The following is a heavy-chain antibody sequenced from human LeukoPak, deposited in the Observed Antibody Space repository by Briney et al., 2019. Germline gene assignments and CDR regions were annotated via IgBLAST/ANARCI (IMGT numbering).Heavy chain of an antibody. Sequence: GGSLRLSCAASGFTFSSYAMSWVRQAPGKGLEWVSAISGSGGSTYYADSVKGRFTISRDNSKNSLYLQMNSLRAEDTAMYYCARRAGDYSHPYDYWGQGTLVTVSS. CDR1: GFTFSSYA. J-gene: IGHJ4*02. D-gene: IGHD3-22*01. CDR3: ARRAGDYSHPYDY. V-gene: IGHV3-23*01. CDR2: ISGSGGST.